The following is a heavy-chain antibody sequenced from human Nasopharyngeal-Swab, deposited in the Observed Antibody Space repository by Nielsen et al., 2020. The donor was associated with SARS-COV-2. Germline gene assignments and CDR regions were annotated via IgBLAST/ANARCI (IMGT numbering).Heavy chain of an antibody. CDR2: ISSSASMR. V-gene: IGHV3-11*01. CDR1: GFAFGDHY. J-gene: IGHJ4*02. D-gene: IGHD1-26*01. CDR3: VRHRGATTEIFDY. Sequence: GESLKISCVASGFAFGDHYMSWIRQAPGKGLEWISYISSSASMRDFADSVKGRFAISRDNIKNSLYLQMNSLRAEDTAVYYCVRHRGATTEIFDYWGQGTLVTVS.